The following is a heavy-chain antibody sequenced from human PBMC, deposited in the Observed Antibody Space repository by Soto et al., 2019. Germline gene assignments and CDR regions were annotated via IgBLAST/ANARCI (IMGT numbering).Heavy chain of an antibody. Sequence: QVQLQQWGAGLLKPSETLSLTCAVYGGSFTGYYWSWIRQPPGKGLEWIGEINHSGSTNYNPSLKSRVTISVDTPKNQFSLKLSSVTAADTAVYYCARLLAGVATRPAAARPLRDYWGQGTLVTVSS. CDR2: INHSGST. CDR1: GGSFTGYY. CDR3: ARLLAGVATRPAAARPLRDY. D-gene: IGHD6-6*01. V-gene: IGHV4-34*01. J-gene: IGHJ4*02.